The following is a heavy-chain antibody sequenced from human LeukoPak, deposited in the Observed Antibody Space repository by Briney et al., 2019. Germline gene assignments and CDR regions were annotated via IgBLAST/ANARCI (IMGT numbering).Heavy chain of an antibody. V-gene: IGHV4-39*01. Sequence: SETLSLTCSVYGDSVSDPPKTWGWLRQPPGKGLEGVGNIYASDTTAYNPSIGRRVTMTVVTSKNHVSLKMSSVTAADTACYFWVRLTKGRFFDFIFVFGGGGTLYTV. D-gene: IGHD3-9*01. CDR3: VRLTKGRFFDFIFVF. J-gene: IGHJ4*02. CDR2: IYASDTT. CDR1: GDSVSDPPKT.